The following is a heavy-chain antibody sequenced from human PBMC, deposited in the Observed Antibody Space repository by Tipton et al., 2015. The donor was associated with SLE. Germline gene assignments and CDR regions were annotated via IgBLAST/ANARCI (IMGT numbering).Heavy chain of an antibody. CDR3: AREHISSLRDAFEV. D-gene: IGHD2-15*01. CDR2: IHYTGST. Sequence: TLSLTCTVSGGSVGNYYWSWIRQSPGKGLGWIGYIHYTGSTEYNPSLKSRVTISVDTSKNQFNLKLRSVTVVDTAMYYCAREHISSLRDAFEVWGQGTKVTVS. J-gene: IGHJ3*01. V-gene: IGHV4-59*02. CDR1: GGSVGNYY.